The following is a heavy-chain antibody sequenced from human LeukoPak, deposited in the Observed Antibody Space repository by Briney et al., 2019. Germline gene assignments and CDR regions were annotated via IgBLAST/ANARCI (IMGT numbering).Heavy chain of an antibody. CDR3: ARKDFSSGSFSY. CDR1: GFPFTRFY. Sequence: PGGSLRLSCAVSGFPFTRFYMSWIRQAPGQGLEWISYIGLSGSPLDYADSVRGRFTISRDNAKNSLYLELNSLRAEDTAVYYCARKDFSSGSFSYWGQGTLVTVSS. CDR2: IGLSGSPL. J-gene: IGHJ4*02. V-gene: IGHV3-11*04. D-gene: IGHD3-22*01.